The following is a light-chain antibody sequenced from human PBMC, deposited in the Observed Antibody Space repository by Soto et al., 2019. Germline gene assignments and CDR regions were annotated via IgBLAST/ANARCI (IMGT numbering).Light chain of an antibody. V-gene: IGLV2-23*02. CDR3: CSYAGSSTYV. Sequence: QSVLTQPASVSGSPGQSITISCTGTSGDVGSYNLVSWYQQHPGKAPKLMIYEVSKRPSGVSNRFSGSKYGNTASLTISGLQAEDEADYYCCSYAGSSTYVFGTGTKVTVL. CDR1: SGDVGSYNL. J-gene: IGLJ1*01. CDR2: EVS.